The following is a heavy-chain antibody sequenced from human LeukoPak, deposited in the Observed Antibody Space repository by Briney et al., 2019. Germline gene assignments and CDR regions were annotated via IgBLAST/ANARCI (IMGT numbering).Heavy chain of an antibody. CDR1: GGSISNYY. D-gene: IGHD6-19*01. CDR2: IYTSGST. J-gene: IGHJ4*02. V-gene: IGHV4-4*07. CDR3: ARASRSSGWYGY. Sequence: SETLSLTCTVSGGSISNYYWSWSCIRQPAGKGLEWIGHIYTSGSTSYNPSLKSRVTISVDTSKNQFSLKLSSVTAADTAVYYCARASRSSGWYGYWGQGTLVTVSS.